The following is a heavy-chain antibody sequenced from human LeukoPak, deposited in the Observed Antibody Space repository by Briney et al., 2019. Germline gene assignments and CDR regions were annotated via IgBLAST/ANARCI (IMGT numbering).Heavy chain of an antibody. CDR3: ARQVGATAGGDY. V-gene: IGHV4-59*01. J-gene: IGHJ4*02. D-gene: IGHD1-26*01. CDR2: IYYSGST. CDR1: GGSISSYY. Sequence: SETLSLTCTVSGGSISSYYWSWIRQPPGKGLEWIGYIYYSGSTNYNPSLKSRVTISVDTSKNQFSLKLSSVTAADTAVYYCARQVGATAGGDYWGQGTLVTVSS.